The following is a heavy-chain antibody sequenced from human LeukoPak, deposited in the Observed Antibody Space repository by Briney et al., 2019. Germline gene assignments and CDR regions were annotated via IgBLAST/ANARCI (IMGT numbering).Heavy chain of an antibody. CDR1: GFTFSSYH. V-gene: IGHV3-48*01. Sequence: GGSLRLSCAASGFTFSSYHMNWVRQAPGKGLEGVSYISSSSTTIYYADSVKGRFTISRDNAKNSLYLQMNSLRAEDTAVYYCASSYCSGGTCYSTGELDYWGQGTLVTVSS. D-gene: IGHD2-15*01. J-gene: IGHJ4*02. CDR2: ISSSSTTI. CDR3: ASSYCSGGTCYSTGELDY.